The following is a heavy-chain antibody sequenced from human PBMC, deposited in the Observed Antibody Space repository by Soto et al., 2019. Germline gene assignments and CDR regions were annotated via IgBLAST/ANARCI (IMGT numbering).Heavy chain of an antibody. CDR2: IDRDGNST. D-gene: IGHD3-16*01. V-gene: IGHV3-74*03. Sequence: PGGSLRLSCAGSRFIFTTYWMDWGRQTPGKGLVWVSGIDRDGNSTTKADPVKGRFTISRDNPKNTLYLQMNSPRAEDTAVYYCARDLGGSHDYWGRGTLVTVS. CDR1: RFIFTTYW. CDR3: ARDLGGSHDY. J-gene: IGHJ4*02.